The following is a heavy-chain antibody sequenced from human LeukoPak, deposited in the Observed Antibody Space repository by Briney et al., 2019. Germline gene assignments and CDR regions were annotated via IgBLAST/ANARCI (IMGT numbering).Heavy chain of an antibody. Sequence: GASVKVSCKASGFTFTSYVFTWVRQAPGQGLEWMGWISAYVGHTDYAQKLQGRVTLTTDTSTSTAYMELRGLRSDDTAVYLCARARVASHPFYYYAMDVWGQGTTVTVSS. V-gene: IGHV1-18*01. D-gene: IGHD5-12*01. CDR2: ISAYVGHT. CDR1: GFTFTSYV. CDR3: ARARVASHPFYYYAMDV. J-gene: IGHJ6*02.